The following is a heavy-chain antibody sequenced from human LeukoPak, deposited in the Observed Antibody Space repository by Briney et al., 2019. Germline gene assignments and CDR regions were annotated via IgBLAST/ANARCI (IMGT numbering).Heavy chain of an antibody. D-gene: IGHD6-25*01. Sequence: PSETLSLTCAVYRGSFSGYYWSWIRQPPGKGLEWIGEVNHSGSTNYNPSLKSRVTISVDTSKNQFSLKLSSVTAADTAVYYCARGKAARKYKTWFDPWGQGTLVTVSS. J-gene: IGHJ5*02. CDR1: RGSFSGYY. CDR3: ARGKAARKYKTWFDP. CDR2: VNHSGST. V-gene: IGHV4-34*01.